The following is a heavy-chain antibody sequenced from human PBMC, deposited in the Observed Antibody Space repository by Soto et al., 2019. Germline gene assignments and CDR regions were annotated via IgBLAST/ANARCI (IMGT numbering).Heavy chain of an antibody. CDR2: IYFSGSI. CDR1: GGSISSLGYY. D-gene: IGHD5-18*01. CDR3: ATESGSTYGYSDH. J-gene: IGHJ4*02. Sequence: SETLSLTCTVSGGSISSLGYYWAWIRQPPGKGLEWIGSIYFSGSIYDSPSLKSRITISVDTAKNQFSLRLNSVTAADTAVYFCATESGSTYGYSDHCGQGNQVTGYS. V-gene: IGHV4-39*03.